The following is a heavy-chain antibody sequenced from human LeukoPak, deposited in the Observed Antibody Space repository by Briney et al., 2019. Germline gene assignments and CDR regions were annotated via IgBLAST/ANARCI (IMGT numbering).Heavy chain of an antibody. CDR3: ASSLLWFGEFHIRTFDY. CDR1: GGTFSSYA. D-gene: IGHD3-10*01. J-gene: IGHJ4*02. Sequence: SVKVSCKASGGTFSSYAISWVRQAPGQGLEWMGGIIPIFGTANYAQKFQGRVTITTDESMSTAYMELSSLRSEDTAVYYCASSLLWFGEFHIRTFDYWGQGTLVTVSS. V-gene: IGHV1-69*05. CDR2: IIPIFGTA.